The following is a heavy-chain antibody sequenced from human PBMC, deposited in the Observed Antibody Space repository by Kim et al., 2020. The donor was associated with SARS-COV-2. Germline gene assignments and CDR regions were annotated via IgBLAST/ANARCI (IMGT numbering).Heavy chain of an antibody. CDR3: VKGVVAAASTSLSGV. CDR2: ISGSGGIT. V-gene: IGHV3-23*01. CDR1: GFTFSSYA. Sequence: GGSLRLSCAASGFTFSSYAMSWVRQAPGKGLEWVSAISGSGGITYYADSVKGRFTISRDNSKNTMYLRMNSLRAEDTAVYYCVKGVVAAASTSLSGVWGKGTLVTISS. D-gene: IGHD6-13*01. J-gene: IGHJ4*02.